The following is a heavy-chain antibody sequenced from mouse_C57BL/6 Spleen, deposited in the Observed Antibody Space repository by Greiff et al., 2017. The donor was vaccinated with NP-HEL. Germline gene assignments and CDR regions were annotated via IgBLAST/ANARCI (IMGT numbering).Heavy chain of an antibody. CDR3: ARSDYYGSSYGRAMDY. J-gene: IGHJ4*01. V-gene: IGHV1-55*01. D-gene: IGHD1-1*01. Sequence: VQLQQPGAELVKPGASVKMSCKASGYTFTSYWITWVKQRPGQGLEWIGDIYPGSGSTNYNEKFKSKATLTVDTSSSTAYMQLSSLTSEDSAVYYCARSDYYGSSYGRAMDYWGQGTSVTVSS. CDR1: GYTFTSYW. CDR2: IYPGSGST.